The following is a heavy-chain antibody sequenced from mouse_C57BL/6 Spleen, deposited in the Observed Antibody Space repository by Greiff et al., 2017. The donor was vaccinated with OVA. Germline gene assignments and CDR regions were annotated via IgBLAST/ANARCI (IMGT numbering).Heavy chain of an antibody. V-gene: IGHV1-82*01. J-gene: IGHJ2*01. CDR2: IYPGDGDT. CDR1: GYAFSSSW. Sequence: VQLQQSGPELVKPGASVKISCKASGYAFSSSWMNWVKQRPGKGLEWIGRIYPGDGDTNYNGKFKGKATLTADKSSSTAYMQLSSLTSEDSAVYFCARRRLNAYDGEDYRGQGTTLPVSS. D-gene: IGHD2-2*01. CDR3: ARRRLNAYDGEDY.